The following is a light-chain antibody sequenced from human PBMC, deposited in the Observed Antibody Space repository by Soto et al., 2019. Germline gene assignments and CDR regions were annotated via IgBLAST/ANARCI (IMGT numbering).Light chain of an antibody. CDR3: CSYAGSLWV. Sequence: QSVMTQPPSVSAAPGQKVTISCSGSSSNIGGNSVSWYQQLPGTAPKLMIFEGSKRPSGVSNRFSGSKSGNTASLTISGLQAEDEADYYCCSYAGSLWVFGGGTKLTVL. CDR2: EGS. J-gene: IGLJ3*02. V-gene: IGLV2-23*01. CDR1: SSNIGGNS.